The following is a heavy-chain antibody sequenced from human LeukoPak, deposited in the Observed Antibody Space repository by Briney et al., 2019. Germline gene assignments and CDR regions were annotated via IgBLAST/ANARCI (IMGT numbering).Heavy chain of an antibody. J-gene: IGHJ4*02. CDR1: GGSISTYY. CDR3: ARDVLR. D-gene: IGHD3-16*01. Sequence: SETLSLTCTVSGGSISTYYWSWIRQRPGKGLEWIGYIYKTGSTYYNPSLKSRVTMSVDTSRNQFSLKLNSVTAADTAVYYCARDVLRWGQGTLVTVSS. V-gene: IGHV4-59*06. CDR2: IYKTGST.